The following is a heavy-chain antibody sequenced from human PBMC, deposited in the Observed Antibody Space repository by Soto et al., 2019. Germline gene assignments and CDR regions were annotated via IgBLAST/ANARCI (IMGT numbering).Heavy chain of an antibody. J-gene: IGHJ4*02. CDR3: ALYDALVFDD. Sequence: EVQLVESGGGLVKPGGSLRLSCAASGFSFSTYNMNWVRQTPGKGLEWVSSITSSGSSIYYADSVKGRFTVSRDNAKNSLYLQMNSLRAEDTAVYYCALYDALVFDDCGQGALVTVSS. CDR1: GFSFSTYN. CDR2: ITSSGSSI. V-gene: IGHV3-21*01. D-gene: IGHD2-8*01.